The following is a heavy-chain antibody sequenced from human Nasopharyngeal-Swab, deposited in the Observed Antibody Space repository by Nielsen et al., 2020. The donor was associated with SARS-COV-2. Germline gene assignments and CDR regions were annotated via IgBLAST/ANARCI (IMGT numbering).Heavy chain of an antibody. CDR2: IYYSGST. V-gene: IGHV4-30-4*08. J-gene: IGHJ6*02. Sequence: SEPLSLTCTVLGGSISSADYYWSWIRQPPGKGLEWIGYIYYSGSTYYNPSLKSRVTISADTSKNQFSLKLSSVTAADTAVYYCARDRWFGEPDYYYYGMDVWGQGTTVTVSS. D-gene: IGHD3-10*01. CDR1: GGSISSADYY. CDR3: ARDRWFGEPDYYYYGMDV.